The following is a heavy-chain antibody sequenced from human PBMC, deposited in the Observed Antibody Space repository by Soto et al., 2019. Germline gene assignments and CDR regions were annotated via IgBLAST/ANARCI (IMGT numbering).Heavy chain of an antibody. CDR1: GGSFSGYY. V-gene: IGHV4-34*01. CDR2: INHSGST. D-gene: IGHD3-3*01. CDR3: ARGIRIFGVVIFYRGTSTVEQNFDY. J-gene: IGHJ4*02. Sequence: SETLSLTCAVYGGSFSGYYWSWIRQPPGKGLEWIGEINHSGSTNYNPSLKSRVTISVDTSKNQFSLKLSSVTAADTAVYYCARGIRIFGVVIFYRGTSTVEQNFDYWGQGPLVTVSS.